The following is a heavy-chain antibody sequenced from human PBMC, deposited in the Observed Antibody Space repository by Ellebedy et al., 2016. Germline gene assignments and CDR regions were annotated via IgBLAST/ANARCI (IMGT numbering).Heavy chain of an antibody. Sequence: GGSLRLXCAASGFTFSSYAMSWVRQAPGKGLEWVSAISGSGGSTYYADSVKGRFTISRDNSKNTLYLQMNSLRAEDTAVYYCAKEGCSSTICYDGIPGSWGQGTLVTVSS. CDR1: GFTFSSYA. CDR3: AKEGCSSTICYDGIPGS. V-gene: IGHV3-23*01. D-gene: IGHD2-2*01. J-gene: IGHJ5*02. CDR2: ISGSGGST.